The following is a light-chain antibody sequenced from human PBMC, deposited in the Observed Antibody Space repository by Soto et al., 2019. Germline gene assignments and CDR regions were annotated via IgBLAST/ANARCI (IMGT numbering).Light chain of an antibody. CDR3: MQALHTPWT. J-gene: IGKJ1*01. CDR1: QSLLQSNGNHY. V-gene: IGKV2-28*01. CDR2: LGS. Sequence: DIVLTQSPLSLPVTPGEPASISCRSSQSLLQSNGNHYLDWYLQKPGQSPQVLIYLGSNRASGVPDRFSGSGSGTEFTQKISRVEAEDVGFYYCMQALHTPWTFGQGTKVDIK.